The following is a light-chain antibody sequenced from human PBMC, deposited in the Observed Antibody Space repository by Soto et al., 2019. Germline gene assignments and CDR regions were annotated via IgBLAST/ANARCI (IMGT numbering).Light chain of an antibody. CDR1: QDISTW. Sequence: IQMTQSPSSVSASVGDRVTITCRASQDISTWLAWFQQKPGEAPRFLIYSASTLHSGVPSRFSCSGSGTDFTLTISSLQPEDFATYYCQQGNSFPLTFGGGTKVEIK. CDR2: SAS. CDR3: QQGNSFPLT. V-gene: IGKV1-12*01. J-gene: IGKJ4*01.